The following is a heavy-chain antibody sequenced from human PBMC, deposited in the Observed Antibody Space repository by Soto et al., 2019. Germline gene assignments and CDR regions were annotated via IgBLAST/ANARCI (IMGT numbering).Heavy chain of an antibody. J-gene: IGHJ4*02. CDR1: GGSFSGYY. D-gene: IGHD4-17*01. CDR2: INHSGST. Sequence: SETLSLTCAVYGGSFSGYYLSWIRQPPGKGLEWIGEINHSGSTNYNPPLKSRVTISVDTSKNQFSLKLSSVTAADTGVYYCATFYGDYYFDYWGQGTLVTF. V-gene: IGHV4-34*01. CDR3: ATFYGDYYFDY.